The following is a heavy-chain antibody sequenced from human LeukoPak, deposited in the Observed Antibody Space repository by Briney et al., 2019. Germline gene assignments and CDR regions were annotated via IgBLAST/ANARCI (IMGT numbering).Heavy chain of an antibody. J-gene: IGHJ3*02. CDR3: ARDLAGADRGDAFDI. Sequence: ASVKVSCKASGGTFSSYAISWVRQAPGQGLEWMGGIIPVFGTANYAQKFQGRVTITTDESTSTAYMELSSLRSEDTAVYYCARDLAGADRGDAFDIWGQGTMVTVSS. CDR1: GGTFSSYA. D-gene: IGHD1-26*01. V-gene: IGHV1-69*05. CDR2: IIPVFGTA.